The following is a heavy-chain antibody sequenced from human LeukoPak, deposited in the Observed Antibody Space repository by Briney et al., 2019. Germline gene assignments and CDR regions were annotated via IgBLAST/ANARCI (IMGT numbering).Heavy chain of an antibody. CDR1: GGSISSGGYY. V-gene: IGHV4-31*03. J-gene: IGHJ4*02. D-gene: IGHD3-22*01. Sequence: SETLSLTCTVSGGSISSGGYYWSWIRQHPGKGLEWIGYIYYSGSTYYNPSLKSRVAISVDTSKNQFSLKLSSVTAADTAAYYCARGTMIVGPDYWGQGTLVTVSS. CDR2: IYYSGST. CDR3: ARGTMIVGPDY.